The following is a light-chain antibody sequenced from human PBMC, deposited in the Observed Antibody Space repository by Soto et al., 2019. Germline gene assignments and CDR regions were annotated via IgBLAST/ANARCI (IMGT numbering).Light chain of an antibody. V-gene: IGKV1-12*01. J-gene: IGKJ4*01. CDR1: QAIGTW. Sequence: DILMTQSPSSVSASVGARVTITCRASQAIGTWLAWCQQKPGEAPNLLIYAASSLQSGVPSRFSGSGSGTDFTLTIRSLQPEDFATYYCHQANSFPLTFGGGTKVEIK. CDR3: HQANSFPLT. CDR2: AAS.